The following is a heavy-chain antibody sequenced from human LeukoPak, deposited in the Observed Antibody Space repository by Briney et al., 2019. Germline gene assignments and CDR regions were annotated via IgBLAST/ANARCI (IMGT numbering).Heavy chain of an antibody. J-gene: IGHJ5*02. D-gene: IGHD1-1*01. CDR2: TNPNSGGT. CDR1: GYTFTGYY. CDR3: ARGEGERDWFDP. Sequence: ASVKVSFKASGYTFTGYYMHWVRQAPGQGLEWMGWTNPNSGGTNYAQKFQGRVTMTRDTSISTAYMELSSLRSDDTAVYYCARGEGERDWFDPWGQGTLVTVSS. V-gene: IGHV1-2*02.